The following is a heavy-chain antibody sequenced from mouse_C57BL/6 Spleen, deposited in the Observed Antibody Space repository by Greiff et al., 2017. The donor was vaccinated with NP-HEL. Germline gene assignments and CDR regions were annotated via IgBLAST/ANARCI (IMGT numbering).Heavy chain of an antibody. J-gene: IGHJ3*01. CDR2: IHPNSGST. V-gene: IGHV1-64*01. D-gene: IGHD2-4*01. CDR1: GYTFTSYW. CDR3: APFYYDDDAPAY. Sequence: VQLQQPGAELVKPGASVKLSCKASGYTFTSYWMHWVKQRPGQGLEWIGMIHPNSGSTNYNEKFKSKATLTVDKSSSTAYMQLSSLTSEDSAVYYCAPFYYDDDAPAYWGQGTLVTVSA.